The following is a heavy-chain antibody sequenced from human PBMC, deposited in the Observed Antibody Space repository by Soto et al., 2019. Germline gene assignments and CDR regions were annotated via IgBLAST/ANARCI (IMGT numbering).Heavy chain of an antibody. CDR2: IYPGDSDT. Sequence: PGESLKISCKGSGYSFTSYWIGWVRQMPGKGLEWMGIIYPGDSDTRYSPSFQGQVTISADKSISTAYLQWSSLKASDTAMYYCARRSNYISSWYKDNGYFDSWGQGTLVTVPQ. CDR1: GYSFTSYW. V-gene: IGHV5-51*01. CDR3: ARRSNYISSWYKDNGYFDS. J-gene: IGHJ4*02. D-gene: IGHD6-13*01.